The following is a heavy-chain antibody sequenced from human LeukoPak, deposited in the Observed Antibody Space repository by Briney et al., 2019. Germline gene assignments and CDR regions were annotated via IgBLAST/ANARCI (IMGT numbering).Heavy chain of an antibody. CDR1: GYTFTSYD. V-gene: IGHV1-8*03. J-gene: IGHJ4*02. CDR2: MNPNSANT. D-gene: IGHD6-6*01. CDR3: ARGRERGSSSSFTDY. Sequence: ASVKVSCKASGYTFTSYDINWVRQATGQGLEWMGWMNPNSANTGYAQKFQGRVTITRNISISTTYMELSSLRFEDTAVYYCARGRERGSSSSFTDYWGQGTLVIVSS.